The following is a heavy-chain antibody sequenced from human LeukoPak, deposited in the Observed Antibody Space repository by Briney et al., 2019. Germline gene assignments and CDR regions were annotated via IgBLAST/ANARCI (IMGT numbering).Heavy chain of an antibody. CDR1: GGSISGHY. CDR2: IHYSGKA. CDR3: ARVGVDYDMDV. J-gene: IGHJ6*02. Sequence: SETLSLTCTVSGGSISGHYWTWVRQPPGEGLEWIGQIHYSGKADYNPSLRSRITISVDTSKNQMSLKVTSVTAADTAVYYCARVGVDYDMDVWGQGTTVTVS. V-gene: IGHV4-59*11.